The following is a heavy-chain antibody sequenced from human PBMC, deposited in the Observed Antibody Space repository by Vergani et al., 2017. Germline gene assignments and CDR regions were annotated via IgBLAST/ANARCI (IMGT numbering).Heavy chain of an antibody. D-gene: IGHD1-26*01. CDR1: GGTFSSYA. CDR3: ARASVGATVWEDAFDS. J-gene: IGHJ3*02. CDR2: IIPIFGTA. V-gene: IGHV1-69*06. Sequence: QVQLVQSGAEVKKPGSSVKVSCKASGGTFSSYAISWVRQARGQGLEWMGGIIPIFGTANYAQKFQGRVTITADKSTSTAYLELSSLRSEDTAVYYCARASVGATVWEDAFDSWGQGTMVTVSS.